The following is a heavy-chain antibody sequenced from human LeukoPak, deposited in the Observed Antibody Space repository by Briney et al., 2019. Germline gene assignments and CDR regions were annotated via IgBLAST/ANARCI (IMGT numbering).Heavy chain of an antibody. CDR1: SGSISNNNYY. V-gene: IGHV4-39*07. J-gene: IGHJ4*02. CDR3: ARAATSHYFYY. CDR2: IYYSGST. Sequence: SETLSLTCTVSSGSISNNNYYWGWIRQPPGKGLEWIGYIYYSGSTYYNPSLKSRVTISLNRSKNQFSVNLSSVTAADTAVYYCARAATSHYFYYWGQGVLVTVSS.